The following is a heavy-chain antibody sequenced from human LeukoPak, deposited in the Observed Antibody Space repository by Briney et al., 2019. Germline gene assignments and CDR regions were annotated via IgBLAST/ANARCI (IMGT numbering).Heavy chain of an antibody. CDR1: GFTLSSYA. D-gene: IGHD1-26*01. V-gene: IGHV3-23*01. J-gene: IGHJ6*04. Sequence: GGSLRPSCAASGFTLSSYAMSWVRQAPGKGLEWVSGISGSGVATFYADSVKGRFTISRDNSKNTLYLQMDSLRAEDTAVYYCATFTWDSRAYYYYGMDVWGKGTTVTVSS. CDR2: ISGSGVAT. CDR3: ATFTWDSRAYYYYGMDV.